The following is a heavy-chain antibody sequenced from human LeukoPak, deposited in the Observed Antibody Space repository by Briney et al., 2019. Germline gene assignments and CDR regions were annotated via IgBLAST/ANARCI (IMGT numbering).Heavy chain of an antibody. CDR1: GGSISSGDYY. CDR2: IYYSGST. J-gene: IGHJ5*02. Sequence: SETLSLTCTVSGGSISSGDYYRSWIRQPPGTGLEWIGYIYYSGSTYYNPSLKSRVTISVDTSKNQFSLKLSSVTAADTAVYYCARVKAAAATRWFDPWGQGTLVTVSS. D-gene: IGHD6-13*01. V-gene: IGHV4-30-4*08. CDR3: ARVKAAAATRWFDP.